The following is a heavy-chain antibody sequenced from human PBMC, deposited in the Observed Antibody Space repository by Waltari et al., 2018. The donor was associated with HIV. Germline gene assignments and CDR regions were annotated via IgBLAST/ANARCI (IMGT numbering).Heavy chain of an antibody. Sequence: QVRLQPWGAGLLKPSETLSLSCAVYGGSFSGYYWSWIRQAPGKGLECIGKINHSRSINYNPSSKSRVIISVDRYKNQFSLKVTSVTAADTAVYYCGRGSWGSGMDVWGLGTTVIVSS. CDR1: GGSFSGYY. V-gene: IGHV4-34*01. D-gene: IGHD7-27*01. CDR2: INHSRSI. CDR3: GRGSWGSGMDV. J-gene: IGHJ6*02.